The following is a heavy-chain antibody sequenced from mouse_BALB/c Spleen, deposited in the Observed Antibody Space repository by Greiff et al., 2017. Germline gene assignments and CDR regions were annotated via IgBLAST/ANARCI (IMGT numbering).Heavy chain of an antibody. J-gene: IGHJ2*01. D-gene: IGHD2-10*02. CDR2: ILPGSGST. Sequence: QVQLKQSGAELMKPGASVKISCKATGYTFSSYWIEWVKQRPGHGLEWIGEILPGSGSTNYNEKFKGKATFTADTSSNTAYMQLSSLTSEDSAVYYCARRGLVWYLFDYWGQGTTLTVSS. CDR1: GYTFSSYW. CDR3: ARRGLVWYLFDY. V-gene: IGHV1-9*01.